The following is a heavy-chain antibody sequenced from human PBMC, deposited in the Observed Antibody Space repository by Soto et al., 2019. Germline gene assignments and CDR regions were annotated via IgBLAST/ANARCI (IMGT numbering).Heavy chain of an antibody. CDR1: GGSLSGSY. CDR2: ISYTGST. Sequence: SETLSLTCTVSGGSLSGSYCSWIPKSPGKSLEWIASISYTGSTTHNPSLKSRVTLSVDTSKNQFSLSLTSVTPADTAAYYCATGGGWLHNSYIRGLYFDYWGQGVLVTVS. J-gene: IGHJ4*02. V-gene: IGHV4-59*01. CDR3: ATGGGWLHNSYIRGLYFDY. D-gene: IGHD3-3*02.